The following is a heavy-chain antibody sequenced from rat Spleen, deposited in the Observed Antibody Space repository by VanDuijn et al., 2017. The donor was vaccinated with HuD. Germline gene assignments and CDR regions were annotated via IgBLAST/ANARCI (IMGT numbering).Heavy chain of an antibody. V-gene: IGHV5-58*01. Sequence: EVQLVETGGGLVQPGRSLKLSCVASGFTFSSYWMYWIRQAPTKGLEWVASISYDGGSTYYRDSVKGRVTVSRDNAKSTLYLQMDSLRSEDTATYYCARIYYGSLPHYWGQGVMVTVSS. CDR3: ARIYYGSLPHY. CDR1: GFTFSSYW. CDR2: ISYDGGST. D-gene: IGHD1-7*01. J-gene: IGHJ2*01.